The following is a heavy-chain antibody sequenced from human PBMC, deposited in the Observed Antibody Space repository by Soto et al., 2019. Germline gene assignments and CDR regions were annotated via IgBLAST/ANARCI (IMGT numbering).Heavy chain of an antibody. CDR1: GYTFTSHD. CDR3: ARKGGSRRANWFDP. CDR2: MNPNRGNT. Sequence: QVQLVQSGAEVKKPGASVKVSCKASGYTFTSHDINWVRQATGQGLEWMGWMNPNRGNTGYAQKFQGRVTMTRNTSISTAYMELSSLRSEDTAVYYCARKGGSRRANWFDPWGQGTLVTVSS. D-gene: IGHD6-13*01. J-gene: IGHJ5*02. V-gene: IGHV1-8*01.